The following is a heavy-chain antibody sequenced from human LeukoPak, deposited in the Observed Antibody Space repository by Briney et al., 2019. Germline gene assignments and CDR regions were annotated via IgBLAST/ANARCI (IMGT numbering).Heavy chain of an antibody. V-gene: IGHV5-10-1*01. Sequence: GESLKISCTGSGYSFSKYWITWVRQMPGKGLEWMGRMDPSDSYSNYSPSFQGHVTISADKSISTAYLQWSSLKASDAAMYYCARRCSSNSCPFEYWGQGTLVTVSS. CDR3: ARRCSSNSCPFEY. CDR2: MDPSDSYS. J-gene: IGHJ4*02. D-gene: IGHD2-2*01. CDR1: GYSFSKYW.